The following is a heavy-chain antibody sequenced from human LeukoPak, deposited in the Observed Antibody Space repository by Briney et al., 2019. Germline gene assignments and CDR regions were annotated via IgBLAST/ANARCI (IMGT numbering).Heavy chain of an antibody. Sequence: GSLRLSCAASGFTFSSYAMHWVRQAPGKGLEWVAVISYDGSNKYYADSVKGRFTISRDNSKNTLYLQMNSLRAEDTAVYYCARAQIGNEILTGYSGEYYYYYYYVDVWGKGTTVTVSS. J-gene: IGHJ6*03. D-gene: IGHD3-9*01. CDR3: ARAQIGNEILTGYSGEYYYYYYYVDV. CDR1: GFTFSSYA. V-gene: IGHV3-30*04. CDR2: ISYDGSNK.